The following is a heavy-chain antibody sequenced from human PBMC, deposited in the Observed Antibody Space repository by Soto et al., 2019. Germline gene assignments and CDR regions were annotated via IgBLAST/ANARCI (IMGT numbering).Heavy chain of an antibody. V-gene: IGHV1-24*01. Sequence: ASVKVSCKVSGYTLTELSMHWVRQAPGKGLEWMGGFDPEDGETIYAQKFQGRVTMTEDTSTDTAYMELSSLRSEDTAVYYCATDRLIYCSSTSCYHRGFDSWGQGTLVTVSS. CDR2: FDPEDGET. J-gene: IGHJ5*01. CDR1: GYTLTELS. CDR3: ATDRLIYCSSTSCYHRGFDS. D-gene: IGHD2-2*01.